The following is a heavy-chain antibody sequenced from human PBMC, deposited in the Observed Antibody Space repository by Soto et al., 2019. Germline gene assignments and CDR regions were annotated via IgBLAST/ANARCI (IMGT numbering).Heavy chain of an antibody. CDR3: ARRPSITIFGVVYYYYMDV. CDR2: INHSGST. J-gene: IGHJ6*03. Sequence: SETLSLTCAVYGGSFSGYYWSWIRQKPGKGLEWIGEINHSGSTNYNPSLKSRVTISVDTSKNQFSLKLSSVTAADTAVYYCARRPSITIFGVVYYYYMDVWGKGTTVTVSS. CDR1: GGSFSGYY. V-gene: IGHV4-34*01. D-gene: IGHD3-3*01.